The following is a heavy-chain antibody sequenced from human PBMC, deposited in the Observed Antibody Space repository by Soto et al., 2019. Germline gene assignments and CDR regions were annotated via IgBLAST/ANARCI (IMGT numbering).Heavy chain of an antibody. V-gene: IGHV3-7*05. J-gene: IGHJ6*02. CDR3: ARDGSTSWYSYDYHGMDV. CDR1: GFTFRPYW. Sequence: EVQLVESGGGLVQPGGSLRLSCGASGFTFRPYWLSWVRQVPGKGLEWVANINQDGSEKNYVDSVKGRFTIARDNAKNSLYLQMSSLRAEDTALYYCARDGSTSWYSYDYHGMDVWGQGTTVTVSS. D-gene: IGHD5-18*01. CDR2: INQDGSEK.